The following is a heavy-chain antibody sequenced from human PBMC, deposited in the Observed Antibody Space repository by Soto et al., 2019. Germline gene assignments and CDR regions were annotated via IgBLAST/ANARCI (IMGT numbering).Heavy chain of an antibody. CDR3: AREVVVVPAAIGSIYYYYYGMDV. CDR2: IYDSGST. J-gene: IGHJ6*02. CDR1: GGSGTSGSDY. V-gene: IGHV4-61*01. D-gene: IGHD2-2*02. Sequence: KPSETLSLTCAVLGGSGTSGSDYWSWIRQPPGKGLAWIGYIYDSGSTNYNPSLKSRVTISVDTSKNQFSLKLSSVTAAATAVYYCAREVVVVPAAIGSIYYYYYGMDVWCQGTTVTVSS.